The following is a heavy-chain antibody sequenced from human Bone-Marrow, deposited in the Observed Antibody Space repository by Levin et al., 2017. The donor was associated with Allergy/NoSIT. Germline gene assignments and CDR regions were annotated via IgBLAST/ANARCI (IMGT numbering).Heavy chain of an antibody. CDR1: GFTFSTSA. Sequence: LSLTCAASGFTFSTSAMSWVRQAPGKGLEWVSAISTGGGSTYYADSVKGRFTISRDNSNNTLFLLMNDLRAEDTAVYYCAKDLLGARYFDSWGQGALITVSS. J-gene: IGHJ4*02. CDR3: AKDLLGARYFDS. V-gene: IGHV3-23*01. D-gene: IGHD1-26*01. CDR2: ISTGGGST.